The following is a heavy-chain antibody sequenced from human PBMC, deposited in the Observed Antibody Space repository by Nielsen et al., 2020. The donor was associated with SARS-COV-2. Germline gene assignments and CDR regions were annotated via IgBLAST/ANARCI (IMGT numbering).Heavy chain of an antibody. V-gene: IGHV2-5*01. J-gene: IGHJ6*02. CDR2: IYWNDDK. Sequence: SGPTLVNPTQTLTLTCTFSGFSLSTSGVGVGWIRQPPGKALEWLALIYWNDDKRYSPSLKSRLTITKDTSKNQVVLTMTNMDPVDTATYYCARMFLKPDYYYYGMDVWGQGTTVTVSS. D-gene: IGHD3-10*02. CDR1: GFSLSTSGVG. CDR3: ARMFLKPDYYYYGMDV.